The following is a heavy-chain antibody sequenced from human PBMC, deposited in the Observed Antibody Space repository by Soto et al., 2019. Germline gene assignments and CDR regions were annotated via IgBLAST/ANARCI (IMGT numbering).Heavy chain of an antibody. J-gene: IGHJ6*02. CDR1: GFTFSSYG. CDR2: ISYDGSNK. V-gene: IGHV3-30*18. Sequence: LRLSCAASGFTFSSYGMHWVRQAPGKGLEWVAVISYDGSNKYYADSVKGRFTISRDNSKNTLYLQMNSLRAEDTAVYYCAKQAAAPIGPQNYYYYYGMDVWGQGTTVTVSS. CDR3: AKQAAAPIGPQNYYYYYGMDV. D-gene: IGHD6-25*01.